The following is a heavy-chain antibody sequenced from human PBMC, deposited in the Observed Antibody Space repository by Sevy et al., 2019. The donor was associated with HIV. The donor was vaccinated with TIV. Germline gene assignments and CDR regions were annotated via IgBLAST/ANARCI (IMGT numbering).Heavy chain of an antibody. Sequence: SETLSLTCSVSGDSISGYYWSWIRQPPGKGLEWIGYIYYSGRTDYNPSLKSRVTISADTSKNQFSLKVNSVTAADTAVYYCARPYSNFYYAMDVWGQGTTVTVSS. CDR2: IYYSGRT. V-gene: IGHV4-59*01. CDR1: GDSISGYY. D-gene: IGHD3-3*02. CDR3: ARPYSNFYYAMDV. J-gene: IGHJ6*02.